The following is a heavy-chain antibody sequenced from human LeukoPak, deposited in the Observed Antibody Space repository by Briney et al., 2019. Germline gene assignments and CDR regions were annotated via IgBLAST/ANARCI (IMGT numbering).Heavy chain of an antibody. D-gene: IGHD2-15*01. CDR3: ARHHDGGPKLRLED. Sequence: PSETLSLTCNVFGDSVRSYFWSWLRQPPGKGLEWIGFIHYSGSANYNPSLESRLTISVDTSKNQLSLKLKSVAAADTAVYYCARHHDGGPKLRLEDWGRETLVTVSS. V-gene: IGHV4-59*08. CDR1: GDSVRSYF. CDR2: IHYSGSA. J-gene: IGHJ4*02.